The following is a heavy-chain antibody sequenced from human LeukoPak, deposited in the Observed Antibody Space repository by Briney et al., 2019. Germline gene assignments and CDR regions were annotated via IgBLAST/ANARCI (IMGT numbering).Heavy chain of an antibody. Sequence: ASVKVSCKASGGTFSSYAISWVRQAPGQGLEWMGRIIPILGIANYAQKFQGRVTITADKSTSTAYMELSSLRSEDTAVYYCARGPIDAYDFWSGYYHPGGNWFDPWGQGTLVTVSS. D-gene: IGHD3-3*01. CDR3: ARGPIDAYDFWSGYYHPGGNWFDP. V-gene: IGHV1-69*04. J-gene: IGHJ5*01. CDR1: GGTFSSYA. CDR2: IIPILGIA.